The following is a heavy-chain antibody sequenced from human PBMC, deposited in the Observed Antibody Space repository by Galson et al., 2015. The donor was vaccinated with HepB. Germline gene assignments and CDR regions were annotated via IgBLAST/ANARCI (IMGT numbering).Heavy chain of an antibody. CDR2: IWFDGSKS. V-gene: IGHV3-33*01. Sequence: SLRLSCAASGSTFSSHGMHWVRQAPGKGLEWVALIWFDGSKSYYADSVKGRFTISRDNSENTLYLQMNSLRAEDTAVYYCARYYGNYRAFDYWGQGTLVTVSS. CDR3: ARYYGNYRAFDY. J-gene: IGHJ4*02. CDR1: GSTFSSHG. D-gene: IGHD4-11*01.